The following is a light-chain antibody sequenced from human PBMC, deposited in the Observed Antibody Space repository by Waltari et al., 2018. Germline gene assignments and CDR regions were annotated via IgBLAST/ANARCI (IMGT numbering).Light chain of an antibody. V-gene: IGKV1-5*03. CDR3: QQYNSYSLLS. J-gene: IGKJ4*01. Sequence: DIQLTQSPSTLSASVGDRFTITCRARQSISKWLAWYQQKPGKAPKLLIYKASTLESGVPSRFSGSGSGTEFTLTISSLQPDDFATYYCQQYNSYSLLSFGGGTKVEIE. CDR2: KAS. CDR1: QSISKW.